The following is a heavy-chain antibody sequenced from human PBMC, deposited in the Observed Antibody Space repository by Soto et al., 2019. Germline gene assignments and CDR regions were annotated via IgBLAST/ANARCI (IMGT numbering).Heavy chain of an antibody. D-gene: IGHD2-15*01. CDR1: GGTFSSYA. Sequence: QVQLVQSGAEVKKPGSSVKVSCKASGGTFSSYAISWVRQAPGQGLEWMGGIIPIFGTANYAQKFQGRVTITADESTSKAYMELSSLRSEDTAVYYCARLGCSGGSCYSWYYYGMDVWGQGTTVTVSS. J-gene: IGHJ6*02. V-gene: IGHV1-69*01. CDR3: ARLGCSGGSCYSWYYYGMDV. CDR2: IIPIFGTA.